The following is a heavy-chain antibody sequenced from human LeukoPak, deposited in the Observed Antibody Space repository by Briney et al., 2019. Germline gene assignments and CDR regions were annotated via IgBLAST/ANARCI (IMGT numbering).Heavy chain of an antibody. CDR3: VKRFDSSGYYGAFDI. V-gene: IGHV3-64D*09. Sequence: GGSLRLSCSASGFTFSSYAMHWVRHAPGKGLEYVSAISSNGGSTYYADSVKGRFTISRDNSRNTLYLQMSSLRAEDTAVYYCVKRFDSSGYYGAFDIWGQGTMVTVSS. CDR1: GFTFSSYA. J-gene: IGHJ3*02. D-gene: IGHD3-22*01. CDR2: ISSNGGST.